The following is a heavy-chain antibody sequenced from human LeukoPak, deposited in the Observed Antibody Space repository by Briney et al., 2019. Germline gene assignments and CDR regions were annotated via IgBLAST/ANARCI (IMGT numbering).Heavy chain of an antibody. CDR3: ARWCRGGDCYNPSDY. CDR1: GYTFTSYG. CDR2: MNPNSGNT. Sequence: ASVKVSCKASGYTFTSYGINWVRQATAQGLEWMGWMNPNSGNTGYAQKFQGRVTMIRNTSINTAYMELSSLRSEDAAVYYCARWCRGGDCYNPSDYWGQGTLVTVSS. D-gene: IGHD2-21*02. J-gene: IGHJ4*02. V-gene: IGHV1-8*01.